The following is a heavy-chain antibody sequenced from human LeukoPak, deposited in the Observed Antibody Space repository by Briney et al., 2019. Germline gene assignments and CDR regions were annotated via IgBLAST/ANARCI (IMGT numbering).Heavy chain of an antibody. CDR1: GGSISSYY. D-gene: IGHD6-13*01. CDR2: IYTSGST. V-gene: IGHV4-4*07. Sequence: SETLSLTCTVSGGSISSYYWSWIRQPAGKGLEWIGRIYTSGSTNYNPSLKSRVTMSVDTSKNQFSLKLSSVTAADTAVYYCARELMSIAAAGGNFDYWGQGTLDTVSS. CDR3: ARELMSIAAAGGNFDY. J-gene: IGHJ4*02.